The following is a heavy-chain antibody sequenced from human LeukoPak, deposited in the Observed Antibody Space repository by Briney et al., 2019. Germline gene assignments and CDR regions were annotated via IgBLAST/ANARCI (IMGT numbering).Heavy chain of an antibody. Sequence: GGSLRLSCAASGFTFSSYGMHWVRQAQGKGREWVAVISYDGSNKYYADSVKGRFTISRDNSKNTLYLQMNSLRAEDTAVYYCAKDRYFDWLLLGWGQGTLVTVSS. CDR2: ISYDGSNK. CDR3: AKDRYFDWLLLG. V-gene: IGHV3-30*18. CDR1: GFTFSSYG. D-gene: IGHD3-9*01. J-gene: IGHJ4*02.